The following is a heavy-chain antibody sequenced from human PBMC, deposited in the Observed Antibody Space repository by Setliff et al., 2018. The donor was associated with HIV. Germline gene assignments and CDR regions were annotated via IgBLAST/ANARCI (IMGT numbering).Heavy chain of an antibody. CDR3: ARFNALLGSSTYYDY. Sequence: PSETLSLTCAVYGGPFDVHTWNWVRQSPGKGLEWIGEITHTGRIHYNPSLGRRLTLSVGTSRNQFSLRMTSVTAADTAVYFCARFNALLGSSTYYDYWGPGLLVTVSS. J-gene: IGHJ4*02. V-gene: IGHV4-34*01. CDR2: ITHTGRI. CDR1: GGPFDVHT. D-gene: IGHD3-22*01.